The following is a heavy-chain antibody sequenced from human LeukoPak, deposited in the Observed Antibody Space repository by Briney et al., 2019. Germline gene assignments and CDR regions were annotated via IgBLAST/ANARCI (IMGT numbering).Heavy chain of an antibody. J-gene: IGHJ5*02. CDR2: ISAYNGNT. CDR1: GYTFTSYY. CDR3: ARVVTMVRGVIPGWFDP. Sequence: ASVKVSCKASGYTFTSYYMHWVRQAPGQGLEWMGWISAYNGNTNYAQKLQGRVTMTTDTSTSTAYMELRSLRSDDTAVYYCARVVTMVRGVIPGWFDPWGQGTLVTVSS. D-gene: IGHD3-10*01. V-gene: IGHV1-18*04.